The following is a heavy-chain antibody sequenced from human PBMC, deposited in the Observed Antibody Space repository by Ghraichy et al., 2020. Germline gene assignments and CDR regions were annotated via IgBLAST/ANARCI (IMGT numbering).Heavy chain of an antibody. V-gene: IGHV4-34*01. CDR3: ARGRDCSSTSCYSYYYYYMDV. D-gene: IGHD2-2*01. CDR1: GGSFSGYY. Sequence: SQTLSLTCAVYGGSFSGYYWSWIRQPPGKGLEWIGEINHSGSTNYNPSLKSRVTISVDTSKNQFSLKLSSVTAADTAVYYCARGRDCSSTSCYSYYYYYMDVWGKGTTVTVSS. J-gene: IGHJ6*03. CDR2: INHSGST.